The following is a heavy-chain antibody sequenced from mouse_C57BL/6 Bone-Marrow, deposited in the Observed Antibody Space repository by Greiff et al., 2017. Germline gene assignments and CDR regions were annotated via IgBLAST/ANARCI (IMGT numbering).Heavy chain of an antibody. CDR1: GFNIKDDY. Sequence: VQLQQSGAELVRPGASVKLSCTASGFNIKDDYMHWVKQRPEQGLEWIGWIDPENGDTEYATKFQGKATITADTSSNTAYLPLSSLASEDTAVYYCTTWALLWYFDVWGTGTTVTVSS. J-gene: IGHJ1*03. D-gene: IGHD3-1*01. V-gene: IGHV14-4*01. CDR3: TTWALLWYFDV. CDR2: IDPENGDT.